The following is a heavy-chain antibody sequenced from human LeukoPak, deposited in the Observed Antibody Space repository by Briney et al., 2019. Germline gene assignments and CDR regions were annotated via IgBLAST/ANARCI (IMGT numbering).Heavy chain of an antibody. V-gene: IGHV4-38-2*02. CDR2: IYHSGST. D-gene: IGHD3-3*01. J-gene: IGHJ5*02. Sequence: SETLSLTCTVSGYSICSTYYWGWIRQPPGKGLEWIGSIYHSGSTYYNPSLRSRVTISLDTSKNQFSLKLSSVTAADTAVYYCARRHYDFWSGYSDNWFDPWGQGTLVTVSS. CDR1: GYSICSTYY. CDR3: ARRHYDFWSGYSDNWFDP.